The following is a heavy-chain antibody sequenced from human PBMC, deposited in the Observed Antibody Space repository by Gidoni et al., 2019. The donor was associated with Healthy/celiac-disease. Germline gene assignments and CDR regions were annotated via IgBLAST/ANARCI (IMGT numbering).Heavy chain of an antibody. CDR2: ISGSGGST. CDR3: AKDPIRKLLWFGELPNWFDP. D-gene: IGHD3-10*01. V-gene: IGHV3-23*01. J-gene: IGHJ5*02. CDR1: ACTFRSSA. Sequence: EVQLLESGGGLVQPGGSLRLSCAASACTFRSSALSWVRQAPGKGLEWVSAISGSGGSTYYADSVKGRFTISRDNSKNTLYLQMNSLRAEDTAVYYCAKDPIRKLLWFGELPNWFDPWGQGTLVTVSS.